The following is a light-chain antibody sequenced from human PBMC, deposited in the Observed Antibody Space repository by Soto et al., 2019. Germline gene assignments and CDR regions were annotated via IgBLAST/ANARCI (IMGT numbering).Light chain of an antibody. J-gene: IGLJ1*01. CDR1: SSDVGAYNY. CDR3: SSYAASSTLG. V-gene: IGLV2-14*01. Sequence: QSALTQPASVSGSPGQSITISCTGTSSDVGAYNYVSWYQQRPGKAPQLMIYEVSYRPSGISNRFSGAKSDNTASLTISGRQAEDEVNYSCSSYAASSTLGFGTGTKVTVL. CDR2: EVS.